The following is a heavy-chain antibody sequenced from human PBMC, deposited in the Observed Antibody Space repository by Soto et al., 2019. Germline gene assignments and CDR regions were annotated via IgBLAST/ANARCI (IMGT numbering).Heavy chain of an antibody. CDR1: SGSFSGYY. Sequence: PSENPSLTCSIYSGSFSGYYWSWIRQPPGKGLEWIGEISQSGHTNYSPSLKSRVSISIDTSKKQFSLNLASVSAADTAVYYCARASKLSGSSQTLPAFCGQGTLVIGSS. CDR2: ISQSGHT. J-gene: IGHJ4*02. D-gene: IGHD6-6*01. V-gene: IGHV4-34*01. CDR3: ARASKLSGSSQTLPAF.